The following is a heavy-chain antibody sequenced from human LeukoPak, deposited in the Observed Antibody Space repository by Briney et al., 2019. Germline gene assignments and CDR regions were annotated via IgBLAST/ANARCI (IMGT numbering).Heavy chain of an antibody. CDR2: INSDGSDT. CDR3: VREPIQWELTFDS. J-gene: IGHJ4*02. Sequence: GGSLRLSWETSGFTFSNYWVHWVRQAPGKGLVWVSQINSDGSDTKYADSVKGRFTISRDNARNPVYPQMNSLRAEDTAVYNCVREPIQWELTFDSWGQGSLVTVSS. CDR1: GFTFSNYW. V-gene: IGHV3-74*03. D-gene: IGHD1-26*01.